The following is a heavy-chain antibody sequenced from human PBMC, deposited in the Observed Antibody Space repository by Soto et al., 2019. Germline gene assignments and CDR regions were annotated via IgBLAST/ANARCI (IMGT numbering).Heavy chain of an antibody. V-gene: IGHV3-23*01. CDR1: GLTFSSYA. Sequence: GGSLRLSCAASGLTFSSYAMSWVRQAPGKGLEWVSAISGSGGSTYYADSVKGRFTISRDNSKNTLYLQMNSLRAEDTAVYYCAKVEVVVAATIPDDAFDIWGQGTMVTVSS. CDR2: ISGSGGST. CDR3: AKVEVVVAATIPDDAFDI. D-gene: IGHD2-15*01. J-gene: IGHJ3*02.